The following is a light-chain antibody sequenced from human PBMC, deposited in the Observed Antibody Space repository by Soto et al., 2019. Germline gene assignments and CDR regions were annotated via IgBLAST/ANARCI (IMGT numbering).Light chain of an antibody. J-gene: IGLJ2*01. CDR2: EDT. Sequence: QSALTPPASVSGSPGQSITISCTGTSSDIGSYNGVSWYQQHPGKAPKLMIYEDTQRSSRVSNRFSGSKSGNAASLTITGLQAEDEADYYCCSYAGPSIFVVFGGGTKLTVL. V-gene: IGLV2-23*02. CDR1: SSDIGSYNG. CDR3: CSYAGPSIFVV.